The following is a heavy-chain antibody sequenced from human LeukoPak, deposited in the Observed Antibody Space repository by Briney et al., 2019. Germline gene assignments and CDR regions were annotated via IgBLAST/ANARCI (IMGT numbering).Heavy chain of an antibody. CDR2: INHSGST. CDR1: GGSFSGYY. V-gene: IGHV4-34*01. J-gene: IGHJ6*02. CDR3: ARVRGMDV. Sequence: SETLSLTCAVYGGSFSGYYWSWIRRPPGKGLEWIGEINHSGSTNYNPSLKSRVTISVDTSKNQFSLKLSSVTAADTAVYYCARVRGMDVWGQGITVTVSS.